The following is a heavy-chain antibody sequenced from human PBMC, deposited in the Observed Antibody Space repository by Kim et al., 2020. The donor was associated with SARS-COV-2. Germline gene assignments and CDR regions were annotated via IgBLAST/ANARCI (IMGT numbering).Heavy chain of an antibody. D-gene: IGHD1-1*01. V-gene: IGHV4-59*01. CDR3: ARYLRSNNFYLDV. J-gene: IGHJ6*02. CDR1: GDTITNYY. Sequence: SETLSLTCTVSGDTITNYYWSWIRLSPGKGLEWIGYVYGSGSTHYNPSLSTRVSMSVDPSKGQFSLNLNSVTAADTGVYYCARYLRSNNFYLDVWGQGTTVPVSS. CDR2: VYGSGST.